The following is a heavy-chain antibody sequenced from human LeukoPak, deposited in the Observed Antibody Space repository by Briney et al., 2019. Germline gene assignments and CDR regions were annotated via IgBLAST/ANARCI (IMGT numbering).Heavy chain of an antibody. D-gene: IGHD5-12*01. Sequence: GASLILSCAASGFIISNSAMSCVRLAPGKRLEWVSLIVASSGSTFYADSVKGRFTISRDSSKNTLYLQMNSLRAEDMAVYYCAKGAYDYIEMGYFDYWGQGTLVTVSS. J-gene: IGHJ4*02. CDR2: IVASSGST. CDR3: AKGAYDYIEMGYFDY. V-gene: IGHV3-23*01. CDR1: GFIISNSA.